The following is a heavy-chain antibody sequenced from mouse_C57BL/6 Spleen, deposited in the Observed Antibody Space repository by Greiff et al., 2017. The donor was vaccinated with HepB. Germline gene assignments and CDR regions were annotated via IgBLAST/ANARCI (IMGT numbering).Heavy chain of an antibody. Sequence: VQLQQSGAELVKPGASVKMSCKASGYTFTSYWITWVKQRPGHGLEWIGDIYPGSGSTNYNEKFKSKATLTVDTSSSTAYMQLSSLTSEDSAVYYCARRPYGNYRGQGTTLTVPS. V-gene: IGHV1-55*01. J-gene: IGHJ2*01. CDR3: ARRPYGNY. D-gene: IGHD1-1*01. CDR1: GYTFTSYW. CDR2: IYPGSGST.